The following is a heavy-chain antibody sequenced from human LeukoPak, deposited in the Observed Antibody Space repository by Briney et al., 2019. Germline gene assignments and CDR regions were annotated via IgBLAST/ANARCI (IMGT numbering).Heavy chain of an antibody. CDR2: IRSKAYGGTT. Sequence: GGSLRLSCTASGFTFGDYAMSWVRQAPGKGLEWVGFIRSKAYGGTTEYAASVKGRFTISRDDYKSIAYLQMNSLKTEDTAVYYCTRDLEEEYCSGGSCYPLLDYWGQGTLVTVSS. CDR1: GFTFGDYA. V-gene: IGHV3-49*04. D-gene: IGHD2-15*01. CDR3: TRDLEEEYCSGGSCYPLLDY. J-gene: IGHJ4*02.